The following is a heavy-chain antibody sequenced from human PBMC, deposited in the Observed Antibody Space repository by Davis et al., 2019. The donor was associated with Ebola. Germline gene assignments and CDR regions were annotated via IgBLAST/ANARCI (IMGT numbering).Heavy chain of an antibody. Sequence: GESLKISCAASGFTFSSYAMHWVRQAPGKGLEWVAVISYDGSNKYYADSVKGRFTISRDNSKNTLYLQMNSLRAEDTAVYYCAKITLHSSSSYFDYWGQGTLVTVSS. CDR2: ISYDGSNK. D-gene: IGHD6-6*01. V-gene: IGHV3-30-3*01. CDR1: GFTFSSYA. J-gene: IGHJ4*02. CDR3: AKITLHSSSSYFDY.